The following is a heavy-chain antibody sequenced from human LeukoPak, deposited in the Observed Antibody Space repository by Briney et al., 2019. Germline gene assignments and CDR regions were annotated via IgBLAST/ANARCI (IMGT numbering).Heavy chain of an antibody. V-gene: IGHV4-59*12. CDR2: IYYSGST. Sequence: SETLSLTCTVSGGSISSYYWSWIRQPPGKGLEWIGYIYYSGSTNYNPSLKSRVTISVDTSKNQFSLKLSSVTAADTAVYYCSLGYCSGGSCYPSWFDPWGQGTLVTVSS. CDR3: SLGYCSGGSCYPSWFDP. J-gene: IGHJ5*02. CDR1: GGSISSYY. D-gene: IGHD2-15*01.